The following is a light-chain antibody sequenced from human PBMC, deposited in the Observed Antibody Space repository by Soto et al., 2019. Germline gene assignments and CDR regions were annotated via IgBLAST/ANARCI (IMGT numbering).Light chain of an antibody. V-gene: IGLV2-11*01. CDR1: SSDVGGYNY. CDR2: DVS. Sequence: QSALTQPRSVSGSPGQSVTISCTGTSSDVGGYNYVSGYQQHPGKAPKLILYDVSKRPSGVPDRFSGSKSGNTASLTISGLQAEDDADYYCCSYAGSYTHVFGTGTKLTVL. CDR3: CSYAGSYTHV. J-gene: IGLJ1*01.